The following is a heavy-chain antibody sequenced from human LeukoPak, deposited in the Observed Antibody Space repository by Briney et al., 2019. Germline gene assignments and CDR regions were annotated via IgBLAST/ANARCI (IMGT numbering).Heavy chain of an antibody. J-gene: IGHJ6*03. CDR3: ARVAIASYYYYMDV. Sequence: GGSLRLSCAASGFTFSSYSMNWVRQAPGKGLEWVSSISSSSYIYYADSVKGRFTISRDNAKNSLYLQMNSLRAEDTAVYYCARVAIASYYYYMDVWGKGTTVTISS. CDR2: ISSSSYI. V-gene: IGHV3-21*01. CDR1: GFTFSSYS. D-gene: IGHD6-13*01.